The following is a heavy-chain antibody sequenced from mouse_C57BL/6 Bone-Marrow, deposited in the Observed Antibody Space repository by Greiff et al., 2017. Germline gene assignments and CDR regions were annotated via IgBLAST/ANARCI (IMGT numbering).Heavy chain of an antibody. CDR1: GFNIKNTY. V-gene: IGHV14-3*01. D-gene: IGHD1-1*01. J-gene: IGHJ3*01. CDR2: IDPANGNT. Sequence: VQLQQSVAELVRPGASVKLSCTASGFNIKNTYMRWVKQRPEQSLEWIGRIDPANGNTKYAPKFQGQATITADTSSNTAYLQLSSLTSEDTAIYYCARGSRGAWFAYWGQGTLVTVSA. CDR3: ARGSRGAWFAY.